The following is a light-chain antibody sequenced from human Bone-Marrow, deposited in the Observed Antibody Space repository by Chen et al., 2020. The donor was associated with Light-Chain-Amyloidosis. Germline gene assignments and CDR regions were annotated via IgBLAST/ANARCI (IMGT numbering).Light chain of an antibody. CDR2: GKN. CDR3: NSRDSSGNHYV. V-gene: IGLV3-19*01. Sequence: SSELTQDPAVSVALGQTVRITCQGDSLRSYYASWYQQKSGQAPVLVIYGKNNRPSGIPDRFSGSSSGNTASLTITGAQAEDEADDYCNSRDSSGNHYVFGTGTKVTVL. J-gene: IGLJ1*01. CDR1: SLRSYY.